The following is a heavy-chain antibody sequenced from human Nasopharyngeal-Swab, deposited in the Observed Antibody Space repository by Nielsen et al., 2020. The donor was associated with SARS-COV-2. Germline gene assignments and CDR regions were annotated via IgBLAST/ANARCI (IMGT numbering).Heavy chain of an antibody. D-gene: IGHD2-21*02. Sequence: GESLKISCAASGFPFRNHYMTWVRQPPGKGLEWVANIRQDAREQFYVDSVKGRFTISRDNAKNSVFLQMNSLRSEDTAVYYCARESVVTGMDDALDFWGRGTMVTVSS. J-gene: IGHJ3*01. CDR1: GFPFRNHY. CDR3: ARESVVTGMDDALDF. CDR2: IRQDAREQ. V-gene: IGHV3-7*04.